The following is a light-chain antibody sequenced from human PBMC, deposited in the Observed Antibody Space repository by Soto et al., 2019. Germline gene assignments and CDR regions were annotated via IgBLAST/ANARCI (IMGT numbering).Light chain of an antibody. V-gene: IGKV3-20*01. CDR1: QSVGRNY. Sequence: EIVLTQSPGTLSLSPGESATLACMASQSVGRNYLAWYQQKPGQAPRLLIYNASNRATGIPDRFSGSGSGTDFTLTISRLEPEDFAVYYCHQYAYAPWTFGQGTKVDIK. CDR3: HQYAYAPWT. CDR2: NAS. J-gene: IGKJ1*01.